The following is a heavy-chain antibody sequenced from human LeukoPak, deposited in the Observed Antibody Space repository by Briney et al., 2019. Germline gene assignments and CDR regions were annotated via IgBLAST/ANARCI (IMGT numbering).Heavy chain of an antibody. CDR2: IYYSGST. D-gene: IGHD5-18*01. CDR3: AREAMYSYGNNFDY. J-gene: IGHJ4*02. Sequence: SETLSLTCTVSGGSISSYYWSWIRQPPGKGLEWIGYIYYSGSTNYNPSLKSRVTISVDTSKNQFSLKLSSVTAADTAVYHCAREAMYSYGNNFDYWGQGTLVTVSS. CDR1: GGSISSYY. V-gene: IGHV4-59*01.